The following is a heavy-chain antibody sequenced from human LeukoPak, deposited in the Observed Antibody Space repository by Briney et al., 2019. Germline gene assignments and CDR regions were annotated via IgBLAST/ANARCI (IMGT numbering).Heavy chain of an antibody. D-gene: IGHD6-6*01. Sequence: GGSLRLSCEASGFTFSSFAMHWVRQAPGKGLEWVAFIRYDGSNKYYADSVKGRFTISRDNSKNTLYLQMNSLRAEDTAVYYCAKDRGGAARHTLQYWGQGTLVTVSS. CDR1: GFTFSSFA. J-gene: IGHJ4*02. V-gene: IGHV3-30*02. CDR3: AKDRGGAARHTLQY. CDR2: IRYDGSNK.